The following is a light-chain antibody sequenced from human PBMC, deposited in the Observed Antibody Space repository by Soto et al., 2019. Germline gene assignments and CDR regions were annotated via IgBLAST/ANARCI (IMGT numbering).Light chain of an antibody. J-gene: IGKJ5*01. Sequence: DIQMTQSPSSLSASVGDIVTITCRASQTIDSWLAWYQQRPGKPPNILIYKASTLASGVPSRFSGSGSGTDLNLTISSLQPEDFATYYCQKANSFPLTCGQGTRLEIK. CDR1: QTIDSW. V-gene: IGKV1-12*01. CDR2: KAS. CDR3: QKANSFPLT.